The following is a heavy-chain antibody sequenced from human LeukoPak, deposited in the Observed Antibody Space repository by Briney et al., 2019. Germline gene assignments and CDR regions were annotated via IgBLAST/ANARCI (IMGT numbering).Heavy chain of an antibody. CDR3: ARANPVYGDFDY. Sequence: GGSLRLSCALSGLTVNDNYMSWVRQAPGKGLEWVSLIFPDGQTYYADFVQGQFSISRDMSRNILFLDMSSLRAEDTAVFFCARANPVYGDFDYWGQGTLVTVSS. CDR1: GLTVNDNY. D-gene: IGHD4-17*01. V-gene: IGHV3-53*01. J-gene: IGHJ4*02. CDR2: IFPDGQT.